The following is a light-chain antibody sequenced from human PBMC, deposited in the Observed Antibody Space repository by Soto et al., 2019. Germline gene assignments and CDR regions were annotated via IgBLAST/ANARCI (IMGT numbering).Light chain of an antibody. J-gene: IGKJ1*01. CDR3: QQYNNWRRT. CDR2: GAS. V-gene: IGKV3-15*01. CDR1: QSVDIN. Sequence: EIVLTQSPATLSVSPGDRVTLSCRASQSVDINLAWYQQRPGQAPRLLVYGASTKATDMPGRFSGRGSGTEFTLTINNLQSEDFAVYYCQQYNNWRRTFGQGTKVDIK.